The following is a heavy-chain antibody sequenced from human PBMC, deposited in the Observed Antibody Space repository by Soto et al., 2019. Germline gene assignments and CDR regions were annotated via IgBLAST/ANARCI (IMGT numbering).Heavy chain of an antibody. CDR3: AKSNCGGDCPSPGRYY. CDR1: GFTFSSYW. Sequence: GGSLRLSCAASGFTFSSYWMSWVRQAPGKGLEWVANIKQDGSEKYYVDSVKGRFTISRDNAKNSLYLQMNSLRAEDTAVYYCAKSNCGGDCPSPGRYYWGQGTLVTVSS. CDR2: IKQDGSEK. J-gene: IGHJ4*02. D-gene: IGHD2-21*02. V-gene: IGHV3-7*01.